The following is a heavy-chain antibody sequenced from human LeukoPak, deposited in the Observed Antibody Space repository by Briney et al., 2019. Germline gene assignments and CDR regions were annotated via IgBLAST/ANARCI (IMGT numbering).Heavy chain of an antibody. CDR3: ARGFRLVLGAN. Sequence: PGGSLRLSCAASGFTFSSYSMNWVRQAPGKGLEWVSYISSSSSTIYYADSVKGRFTISRDNSKNTLYLQMNSLRAEDTAVYYCARGFRLVLGANWGQGTLVTVSS. D-gene: IGHD6-6*01. V-gene: IGHV3-48*01. CDR1: GFTFSSYS. J-gene: IGHJ4*02. CDR2: ISSSSSTI.